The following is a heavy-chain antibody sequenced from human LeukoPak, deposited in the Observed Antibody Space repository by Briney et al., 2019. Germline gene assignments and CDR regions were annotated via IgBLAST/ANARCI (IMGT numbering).Heavy chain of an antibody. CDR2: IKSKTDGGTT. CDR3: TTGVSVSTIWFDP. V-gene: IGHV3-15*01. Sequence: GGSLRLSCAASGFTFSNAWMSWVRQAPGKGLEWVGRIKSKTDGGTTDYAAPVKGRFTISRDDSKKTLFLQMNSLKTEDTAVYYCTTGVSVSTIWFDPWGQGTLVTVSS. J-gene: IGHJ5*02. D-gene: IGHD4-11*01. CDR1: GFTFSNAW.